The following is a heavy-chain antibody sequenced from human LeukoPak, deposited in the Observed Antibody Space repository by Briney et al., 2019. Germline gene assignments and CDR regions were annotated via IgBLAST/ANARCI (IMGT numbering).Heavy chain of an antibody. Sequence: ASVTVSCKASGYTFTDYYMHWVRQAPGQGLGSMGWINPNSGGTNYAQKFQGRVAMTRDTSISTAYMELSRLTSDDTAVYYCASGGVAVAGSAIDYWGQGTLVTVSS. D-gene: IGHD6-19*01. V-gene: IGHV1-2*02. CDR1: GYTFTDYY. CDR3: ASGGVAVAGSAIDY. CDR2: INPNSGGT. J-gene: IGHJ4*02.